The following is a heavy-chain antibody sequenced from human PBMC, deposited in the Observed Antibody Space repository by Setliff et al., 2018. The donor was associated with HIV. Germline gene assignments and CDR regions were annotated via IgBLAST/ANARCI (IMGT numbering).Heavy chain of an antibody. J-gene: IGHJ4*02. CDR1: GGSISSGSYY. V-gene: IGHV4-61*02. D-gene: IGHD3-10*01. CDR2: IYSSAST. CDR3: ARDGMVRGSKAFGY. Sequence: SETLSLTCTVSGGSISSGSYYWSWIRQPAGKGLEWIGRIYSSASTNYNPSLNSRVIISVDTSRDQFSLRLSSVTAADTAVYYCARDGMVRGSKAFGYWGQGTLVTVSS.